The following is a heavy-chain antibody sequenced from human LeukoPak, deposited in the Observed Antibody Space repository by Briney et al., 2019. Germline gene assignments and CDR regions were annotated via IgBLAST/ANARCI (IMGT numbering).Heavy chain of an antibody. CDR2: IYHSGST. J-gene: IGHJ6*03. Sequence: SETLSLTCTVSGYSISSGYYWGWIRQPPGKGLEWIGSIYHSGSTYYNPSLKSRVTISVDTSKNQFSLELSSVTAADTAVYYCARRGIAARRYYYYYMDVWGKGTTVTVSS. V-gene: IGHV4-38-2*02. CDR1: GYSISSGYY. CDR3: ARRGIAARRYYYYYMDV. D-gene: IGHD6-6*01.